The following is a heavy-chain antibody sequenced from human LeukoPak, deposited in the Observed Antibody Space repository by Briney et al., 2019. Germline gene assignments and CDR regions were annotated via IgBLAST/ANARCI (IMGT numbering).Heavy chain of an antibody. V-gene: IGHV4-34*01. CDR1: GGSFSGYY. J-gene: IGHJ4*02. CDR2: INHSGST. D-gene: IGHD3-10*01. Sequence: LETLSLTCAVYGGSFSGYYWSWIRQPPGKGLEWIGEINHSGSTNYNPSLKSRVTISVDTSKNQFSLKLSSVTAADTAVYYCATMEGYWGQGTLVTVSS. CDR3: ATMEGY.